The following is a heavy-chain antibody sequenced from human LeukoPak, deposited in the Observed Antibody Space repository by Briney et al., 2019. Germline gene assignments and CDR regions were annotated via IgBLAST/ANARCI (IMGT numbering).Heavy chain of an antibody. CDR3: ARTYSSSAWGCLDP. CDR2: IYYSGST. CDR1: GGSFSGYY. Sequence: SSETLSLTCAVYGGSFSGYYWSWIRQPPGKGLEWIGYIYYSGSTNYNPSLKSRVTISVDTSKNQFSLKLSSVTAADTAVYYCARTYSSSAWGCLDPWGQGTPVTVSS. D-gene: IGHD6-13*01. J-gene: IGHJ5*02. V-gene: IGHV4-59*01.